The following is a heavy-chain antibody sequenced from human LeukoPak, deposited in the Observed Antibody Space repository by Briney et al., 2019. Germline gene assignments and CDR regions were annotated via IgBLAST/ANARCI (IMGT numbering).Heavy chain of an antibody. J-gene: IGHJ4*02. CDR1: GFTFSSYG. D-gene: IGHD5-24*01. CDR3: AKDRTGWLEDY. CDR2: IWYDGSNK. Sequence: GGSLRLSCAASGFTFSSYGMHGVRQAPGKGLEWVAVIWYDGSNKYYADSVKGRFTISRDNSKNTLYLQMNSLRAEDTAVYYCAKDRTGWLEDYWGQGTLVTVSS. V-gene: IGHV3-33*06.